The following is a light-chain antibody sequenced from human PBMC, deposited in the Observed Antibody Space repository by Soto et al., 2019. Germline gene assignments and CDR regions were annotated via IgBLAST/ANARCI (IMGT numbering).Light chain of an antibody. V-gene: IGKV1-39*01. CDR3: QQTYSPLTIT. CDR1: WTINTY. Sequence: DFQMIQSPSSLSASIRDRVTITCRASWTINTYLTWYQQRSGKAPTLLIYAASNLQSGVPSRFTGSGSGTDYTLTISTLQPEDLATYYCQQTYSPLTITVDQGTRLEIK. CDR2: AAS. J-gene: IGKJ5*01.